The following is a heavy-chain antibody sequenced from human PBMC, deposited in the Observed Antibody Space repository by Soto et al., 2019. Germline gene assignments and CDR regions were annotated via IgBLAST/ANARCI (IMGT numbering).Heavy chain of an antibody. J-gene: IGHJ4*02. V-gene: IGHV3-11*01. CDR2: ISSSGSTI. Sequence: GGSLRLSCASSGFTFSDYYMILIRQAPGKGLEWVSYISSSGSTIYYADSVKGRFTISRDNAKNSLYLQMNSLRAEDAAVYYCAKDLVGSNADYFDYWGQGTLVTVSS. CDR3: AKDLVGSNADYFDY. D-gene: IGHD2-15*01. CDR1: GFTFSDYY.